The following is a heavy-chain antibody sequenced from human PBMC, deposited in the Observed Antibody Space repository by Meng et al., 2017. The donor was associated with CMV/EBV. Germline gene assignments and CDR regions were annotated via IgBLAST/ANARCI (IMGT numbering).Heavy chain of an antibody. CDR3: ERDSKYYYDSSGYYYVSWWFDP. J-gene: IGHJ5*02. CDR1: GYTFTGYY. CDR2: INPNSGGT. D-gene: IGHD3-22*01. Sequence: ASVTVSCKASGYTFTGYYMRWVRQAPGQGLEWMGWINPNSGGTNNAQKFQGRVTMTRNTSISTAYMELSRLRSDDTAVYYCERDSKYYYDSSGYYYVSWWFDPWGQGTLVTVSS. V-gene: IGHV1-2*02.